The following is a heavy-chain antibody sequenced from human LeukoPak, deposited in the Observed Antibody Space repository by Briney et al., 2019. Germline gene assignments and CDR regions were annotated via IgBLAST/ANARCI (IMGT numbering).Heavy chain of an antibody. CDR3: ARHGRWELRYYFDY. J-gene: IGHJ4*02. Sequence: SETLSLTCTVSGGSISSSSYYWGWIRQPPGKGLEWIGSFYYSGSTYYSPSLKSRVTISVDTSKNQFSLKLSSVTAADTAVYYCARHGRWELRYYFDYWGQGTLVTVSS. CDR2: FYYSGST. CDR1: GGSISSSSYY. V-gene: IGHV4-39*01. D-gene: IGHD1-26*01.